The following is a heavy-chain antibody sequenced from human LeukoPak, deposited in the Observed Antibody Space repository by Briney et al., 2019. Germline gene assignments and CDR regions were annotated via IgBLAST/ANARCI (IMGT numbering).Heavy chain of an antibody. CDR1: GFTFSAFA. D-gene: IGHD2-2*01. CDR2: ISTDSHYI. CDR3: AKAHAQYCSRASCYGGYFLH. J-gene: IGHJ1*01. V-gene: IGHV3-21*04. Sequence: GGSLRLSCAASGFTFSAFAMNWVRLPPGKGLEWVSSISTDSHYIYYADSVKGRFTISRDNSKTTLYLQIHSLRAEDTAVYFCAKAHAQYCSRASCYGGYFLHWGQGTLVTVSS.